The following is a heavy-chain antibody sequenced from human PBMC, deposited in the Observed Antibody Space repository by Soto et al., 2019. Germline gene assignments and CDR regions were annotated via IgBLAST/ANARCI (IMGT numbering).Heavy chain of an antibody. V-gene: IGHV6-1*01. CDR2: TYYRSKWYN. CDR3: AREFISITGTRRPKYYYYGMDV. Sequence: SQTLSLTCAISGDSVSSNSAAWHWIRQSPSRGLEWLGRTYYRSKWYNDYAVSVKSRITINPDTSKNQFSLQLNSVTPEDTAVYYCAREFISITGTRRPKYYYYGMDVWGQGTTVTVSS. J-gene: IGHJ6*02. D-gene: IGHD1-7*01. CDR1: GDSVSSNSAA.